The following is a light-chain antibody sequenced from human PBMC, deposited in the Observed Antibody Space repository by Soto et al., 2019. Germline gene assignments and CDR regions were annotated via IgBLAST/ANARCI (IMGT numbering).Light chain of an antibody. Sequence: ALTQPASVSGSPGQSIAISCTGSSSDVGGYNYVSWYQQHPGKAPKLMIYDVGNRPSGVSDRFSGSKSGNTAPLTISGLQAEDEADYYCSSYTSSSTLYVVGTGTKVTVL. CDR3: SSYTSSSTLYV. V-gene: IGLV2-14*03. CDR2: DVG. J-gene: IGLJ1*01. CDR1: SSDVGGYNY.